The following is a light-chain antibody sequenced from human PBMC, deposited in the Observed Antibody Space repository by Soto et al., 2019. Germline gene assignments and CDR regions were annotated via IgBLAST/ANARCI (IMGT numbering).Light chain of an antibody. CDR2: DAS. J-gene: IGKJ5*01. CDR1: QSVSSN. V-gene: IGKV3-11*01. CDR3: QQRSTPIT. Sequence: VLTQSPGPLSFSPGEIATLYCRASQSVSSNHLAWHQQKPGQAPRLLIYDASNRATGIPARFSGSGSGTDFTLTISSLEPEDFAVYYCQQRSTPITFGQGTRLEIK.